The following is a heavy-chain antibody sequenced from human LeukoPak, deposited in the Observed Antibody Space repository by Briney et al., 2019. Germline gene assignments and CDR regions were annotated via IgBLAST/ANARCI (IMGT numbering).Heavy chain of an antibody. CDR2: INPNSGGT. Sequence: GASVKVSCKASGYTFTGYYMHWVRQAPGQGLEWMGWINPNSGGTNYAQKFQGWVTMTRDTYISTAYMELSRLRSDDTAVYYCARGSGSWYGWFDPWGQGTLVTVSS. CDR1: GYTFTGYY. J-gene: IGHJ5*02. V-gene: IGHV1-2*04. D-gene: IGHD6-13*01. CDR3: ARGSGSWYGWFDP.